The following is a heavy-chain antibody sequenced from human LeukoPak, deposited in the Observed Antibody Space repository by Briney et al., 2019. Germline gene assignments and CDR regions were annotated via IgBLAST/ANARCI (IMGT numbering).Heavy chain of an antibody. V-gene: IGHV4-38-2*01. CDR1: GYSISSGYY. Sequence: SETLSLTCAVSGYSISSGYYWGWIRQPPGKGLEWIGSIYHSGSTYYNPSLKSRVIISVDTSKNQFSLKLSSVTAADTAVYYCARHGSSWYWFDYWGQGTLVTVSS. D-gene: IGHD6-13*01. J-gene: IGHJ4*02. CDR2: IYHSGST. CDR3: ARHGSSWYWFDY.